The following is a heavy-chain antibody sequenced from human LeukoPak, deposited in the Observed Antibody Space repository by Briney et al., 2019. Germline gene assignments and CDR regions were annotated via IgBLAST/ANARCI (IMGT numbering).Heavy chain of an antibody. D-gene: IGHD3-22*01. CDR2: IYGDGST. V-gene: IGHV3-53*01. J-gene: IGHJ4*02. Sequence: PGGSLRLSCAASGFTVNSYYMSWVRQAPGKGLEWVSLIYGDGSTSYADSVKGRFTISRDKSKKTLSLQMNSLRAEDTAMYYCARGGSGYYWAFDCWGQGTLVTVSS. CDR3: ARGGSGYYWAFDC. CDR1: GFTVNSYY.